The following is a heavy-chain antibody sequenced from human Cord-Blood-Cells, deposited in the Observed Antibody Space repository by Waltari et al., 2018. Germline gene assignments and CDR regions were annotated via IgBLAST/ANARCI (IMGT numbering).Heavy chain of an antibody. J-gene: IGHJ4*02. CDR2: IYYSGRT. Sequence: QLQLQESGPGLVKPSETLSLTCTVSGGSISSSSYYWGWIRQPPGQGLEWIGSIYYSGRTYYNPSLKSRVTISVDTSKNQFSLKLSSVTAADTAVYYCARLPLGYCSSTSCYYFDYWGQGTLVTVSS. CDR1: GGSISSSSYY. D-gene: IGHD2-2*01. V-gene: IGHV4-39*01. CDR3: ARLPLGYCSSTSCYYFDY.